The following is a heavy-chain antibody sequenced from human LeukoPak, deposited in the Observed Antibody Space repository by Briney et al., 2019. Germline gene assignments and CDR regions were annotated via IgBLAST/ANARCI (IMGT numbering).Heavy chain of an antibody. J-gene: IGHJ4*02. CDR3: ARAPYYYGSGTYRNKGLFDY. V-gene: IGHV4-34*01. CDR1: GGSISGYY. CDR2: VTDSGRT. Sequence: ASETLSLTCAVHGGSISGYYWTWIRQTPGRGLECIGEVTDSGRTNYNPSLKSRVSISIDTSKNQFSLQLTSVTAADTATYFCARAPYYYGSGTYRNKGLFDYWGQGTLVTVSS. D-gene: IGHD3-10*01.